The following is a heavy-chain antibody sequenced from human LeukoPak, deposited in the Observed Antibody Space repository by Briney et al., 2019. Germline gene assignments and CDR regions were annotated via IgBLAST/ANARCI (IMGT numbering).Heavy chain of an antibody. CDR2: IYYSGST. Sequence: PSETLSLTCTVSGGSISSYYWSWIRQPPGKGLEWIGYIYYSGSTNYNPSLKSRVTISVDTSKNQFSLKLSSVTAADTAVYYCARDRYSSGSYDYWGQGTLVTVSS. J-gene: IGHJ4*02. V-gene: IGHV4-59*01. D-gene: IGHD6-19*01. CDR3: ARDRYSSGSYDY. CDR1: GGSISSYY.